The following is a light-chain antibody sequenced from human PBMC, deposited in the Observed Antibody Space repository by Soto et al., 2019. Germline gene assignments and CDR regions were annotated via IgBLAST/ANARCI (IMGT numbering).Light chain of an antibody. V-gene: IGLV9-49*01. J-gene: IGLJ2*01. CDR3: GADHGSGSNFVV. Sequence: QPVLTQPPSASASLGASGTLTYTLSSGYSNYKVDWYQQRPGKGPRFVMRVGTGGIVGSKGDGIPDRFSVLGSGLNRYLTIKNIQEEDESDYHCGADHGSGSNFVVFGGGTKLTVL. CDR1: SGYSNYK. CDR2: VGTGGIVG.